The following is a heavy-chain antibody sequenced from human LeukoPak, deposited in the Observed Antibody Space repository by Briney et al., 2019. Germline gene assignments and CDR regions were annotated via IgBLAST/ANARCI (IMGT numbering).Heavy chain of an antibody. CDR2: ISSSSSYI. CDR1: GFTFSSYS. D-gene: IGHD3-3*01. CDR3: ARDLPGITIFGAFEY. V-gene: IGHV3-21*01. J-gene: IGHJ4*02. Sequence: GGSLRLSCAASGFTFSSYSMNWVRQAPGKGLEWVSSISSSSSYIYYADSVKGRFTISRDNAKNSLYLQMNSLRAEDTAVYYCARDLPGITIFGAFEYWGQGTLVTVSS.